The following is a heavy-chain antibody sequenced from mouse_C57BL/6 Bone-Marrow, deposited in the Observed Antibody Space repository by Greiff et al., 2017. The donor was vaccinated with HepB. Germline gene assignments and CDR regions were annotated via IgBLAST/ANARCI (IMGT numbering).Heavy chain of an antibody. CDR2: ISYDGSN. V-gene: IGHV3-6*01. CDR1: GYSITSGYY. CDR3: ASSWIYYDYPFDY. J-gene: IGHJ2*01. Sequence: DVKLQESGPGLVKPSQSLSLTCSVTGYSITSGYYWNWIRQFPGNKLEWMGYISYDGSNNYNPSLKNRISITRDTSKNQFFLKLNSVTTEDTATYYCASSWIYYDYPFDYWGQGTTLTVSS. D-gene: IGHD2-4*01.